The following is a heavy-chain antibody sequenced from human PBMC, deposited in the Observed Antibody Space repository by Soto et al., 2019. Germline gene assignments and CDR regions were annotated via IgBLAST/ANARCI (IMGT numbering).Heavy chain of an antibody. V-gene: IGHV4-4*07. CDR2: IYTSGST. CDR3: ARVRIAARTGAYGMDV. Sequence: SETLSLTCTVSGGSISSYYWSWIRQPAGKGLEWIGCIYTSGSTNYNPSLKSRVTMSVDTSKNQFSLKLSSVTAADTAVYYCARVRIAARTGAYGMDVWGQGTTVTVS. D-gene: IGHD6-6*01. J-gene: IGHJ6*02. CDR1: GGSISSYY.